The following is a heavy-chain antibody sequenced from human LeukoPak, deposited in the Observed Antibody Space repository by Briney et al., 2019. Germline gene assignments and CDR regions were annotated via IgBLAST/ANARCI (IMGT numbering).Heavy chain of an antibody. Sequence: GASVKVSCKASGYTFTSYGISWVRQAPGQGLEWMGWISAYNGNTNYAQKLQGRVTMTTDTSTSTAYMELRSLRSDDTAVYYCARSSGGSPLAEYFQHWGQGTLVTVSS. V-gene: IGHV1-18*01. CDR1: GYTFTSYG. CDR2: ISAYNGNT. D-gene: IGHD2-15*01. J-gene: IGHJ1*01. CDR3: ARSSGGSPLAEYFQH.